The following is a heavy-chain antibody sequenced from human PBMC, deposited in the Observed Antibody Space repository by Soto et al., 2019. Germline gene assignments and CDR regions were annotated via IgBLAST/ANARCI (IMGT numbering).Heavy chain of an antibody. V-gene: IGHV3-15*07. CDR3: IPKPVAGDYYDGY. J-gene: IGHJ4*01. Sequence: GGSLRLSCAASGFTFSNAWMNWVRQAPGKGLEWVGRIKSKTDGGTTDYAAPVKGRFTISRDDSKNTLYLQMNSLQNEDPAVYYCIPKPVAGDYYDGYCSHGTLVTVAS. D-gene: IGHD3-22*01. CDR2: IKSKTDGGTT. CDR1: GFTFSNAW.